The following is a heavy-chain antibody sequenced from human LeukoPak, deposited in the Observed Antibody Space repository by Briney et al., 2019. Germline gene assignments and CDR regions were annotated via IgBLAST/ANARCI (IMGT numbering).Heavy chain of an antibody. CDR1: RYTFTNLF. J-gene: IGHJ4*02. Sequence: ASVKVSCKASRYTFTNLFMHWVRQAPGQGLEWMGIINPSGGSTSYAQKFQGRVTMTRDTSASTVYMELSSLRSEDTAVYYCASRAAARYHFDYWGQGTLVTVSS. CDR3: ASRAAARYHFDY. CDR2: INPSGGST. V-gene: IGHV1-46*01. D-gene: IGHD6-6*01.